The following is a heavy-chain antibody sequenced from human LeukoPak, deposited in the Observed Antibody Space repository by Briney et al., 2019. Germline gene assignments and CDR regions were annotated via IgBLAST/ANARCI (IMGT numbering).Heavy chain of an antibody. CDR3: AKDCCGYSYGSNFDY. Sequence: PGWSLRLSCAASGFTFSSYGMHWVRQAPAKGLEWVAFIRYDGSNKYYADSVKGRFTISRDNSKNTLYLQMNSLRAEDTAVYYCAKDCCGYSYGSNFDYWGLGTLVTVSS. D-gene: IGHD5-18*01. V-gene: IGHV3-30*02. J-gene: IGHJ4*02. CDR2: IRYDGSNK. CDR1: GFTFSSYG.